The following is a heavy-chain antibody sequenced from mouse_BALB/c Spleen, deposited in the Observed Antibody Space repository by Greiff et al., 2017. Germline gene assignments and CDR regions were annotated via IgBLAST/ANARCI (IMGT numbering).Heavy chain of an antibody. Sequence: VQLQQSGAELAKPGASVKMSCKASGYTFTSYWMHWVKQRPGQGLEWIGYINPSTGYTEYNQKFKDKATLTADKSSSTAYMQLSSLTSEDSAVYYCAGSYDYDPYFDYWGQGTTLTVSS. D-gene: IGHD2-4*01. CDR2: INPSTGYT. CDR1: GYTFTSYW. CDR3: AGSYDYDPYFDY. J-gene: IGHJ2*01. V-gene: IGHV1-7*01.